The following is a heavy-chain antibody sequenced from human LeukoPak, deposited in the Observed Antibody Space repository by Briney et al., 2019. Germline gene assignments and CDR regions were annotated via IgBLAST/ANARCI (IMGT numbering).Heavy chain of an antibody. CDR1: GFTFSSYG. CDR2: LSHSFGST. J-gene: IGHJ4*02. CDR3: AKGGGSSWDYFDY. D-gene: IGHD6-13*01. Sequence: GGSLRLSCAASGFTFSSYGMSWVRQAPGKGLEWVSALSHSFGSTYYADSVKGRFTISRHNSKNTLYLQMSSLRAEDTAVYYCAKGGGSSWDYFDYWGQGTLVTVSS. V-gene: IGHV3-23*01.